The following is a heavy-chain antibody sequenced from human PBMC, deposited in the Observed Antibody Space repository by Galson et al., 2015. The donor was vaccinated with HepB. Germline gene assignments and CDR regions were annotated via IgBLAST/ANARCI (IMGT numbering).Heavy chain of an antibody. CDR3: AKIYYYDSSGYYPPGFDY. Sequence: SLRLSCAASGFTFSSYAMSWVRQAPGKGLEWVSAISGSGGSTYYADSVKGRFTISRDNSKNTLYLQMNSLRAEDTAVYYCAKIYYYDSSGYYPPGFDYWGQGTLVTVSS. V-gene: IGHV3-23*01. D-gene: IGHD3-22*01. CDR1: GFTFSSYA. J-gene: IGHJ4*02. CDR2: ISGSGGST.